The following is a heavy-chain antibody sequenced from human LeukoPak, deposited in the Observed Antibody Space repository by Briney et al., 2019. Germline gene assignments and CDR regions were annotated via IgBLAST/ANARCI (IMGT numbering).Heavy chain of an antibody. CDR1: GDSISSSSSY. CDR2: IYYSGST. Sequence: TTSETLSLTCTVSGDSISSSSSYWGWIRQPPGEGLEWIGSIYYSGSTYYNTSLKSRVTISVDTSKNQFSLKLSSVTAADTAVYYCAGLLWFGESPLGFDPWGQGTLVTVSS. D-gene: IGHD3-10*01. CDR3: AGLLWFGESPLGFDP. J-gene: IGHJ5*02. V-gene: IGHV4-39*01.